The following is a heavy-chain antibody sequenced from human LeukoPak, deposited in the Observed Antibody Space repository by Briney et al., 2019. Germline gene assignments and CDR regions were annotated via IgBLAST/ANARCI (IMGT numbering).Heavy chain of an antibody. CDR2: IYYGGSS. CDR1: GGSISTYY. CDR3: ARNGRGYSFDY. D-gene: IGHD2-8*01. J-gene: IGHJ4*02. Sequence: PSETLSLTCTVSGGSISTYYWSWIRQAPGKGLEWIGYIYYGGSSNPNPSLKSRVTMSLDTSKNQFSLKLSSVTAADTAVYYCARNGRGYSFDYWGQRTLVTVSS. V-gene: IGHV4-59*01.